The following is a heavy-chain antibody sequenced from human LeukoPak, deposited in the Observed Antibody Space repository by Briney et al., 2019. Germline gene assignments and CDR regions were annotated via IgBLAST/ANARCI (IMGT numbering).Heavy chain of an antibody. Sequence: SETLSLTCTVSGGSISSYYWSWIRQPPGKGLEWIGYIYYSGSTNYNPSLKSRVTISVDTSKNQFSLKLSSVTAADTAVYYCARRCCSTSCYGNFDYWGQGTLVTVSS. D-gene: IGHD2-2*01. J-gene: IGHJ4*02. CDR1: GGSISSYY. CDR2: IYYSGST. V-gene: IGHV4-59*08. CDR3: ARRCCSTSCYGNFDY.